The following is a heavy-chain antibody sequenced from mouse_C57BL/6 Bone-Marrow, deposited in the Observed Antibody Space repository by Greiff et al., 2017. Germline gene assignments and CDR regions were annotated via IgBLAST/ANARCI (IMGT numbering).Heavy chain of an antibody. J-gene: IGHJ3*01. Sequence: EVQLQESRAELVRPGASVKLSCPASCFHIQDDYMLWVKQRPEQGLEWIGWLDPENGDTEYASKFQGKATITADTSSNTAYLQLSSLTSEDTAVYYCTALGFAYWGQGDLVTVSA. CDR2: LDPENGDT. V-gene: IGHV14-4*01. CDR3: TALGFAY. CDR1: CFHIQDDY.